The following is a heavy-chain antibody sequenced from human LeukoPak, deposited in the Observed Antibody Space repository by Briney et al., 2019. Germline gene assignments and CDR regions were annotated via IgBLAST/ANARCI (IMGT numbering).Heavy chain of an antibody. V-gene: IGHV3-48*03. Sequence: PGGSLRLSCAASGFTFSRYEMSWVRQAPGKGLEWVSYISNSGNAKYYAGSVKGRFTISRDSAKNSLYLQMNSLRAEDTAVYYCAREAAPVLAAQPDAFDIRGQGTMVTVSS. D-gene: IGHD2-15*01. CDR1: GFTFSRYE. J-gene: IGHJ3*02. CDR3: AREAAPVLAAQPDAFDI. CDR2: ISNSGNAK.